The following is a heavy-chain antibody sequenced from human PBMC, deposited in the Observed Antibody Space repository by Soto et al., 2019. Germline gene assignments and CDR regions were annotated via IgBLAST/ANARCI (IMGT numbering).Heavy chain of an antibody. J-gene: IGHJ4*02. CDR2: IKEDGSQK. Sequence: EVQLVESGGGLVQPGGSLRLSCAASGFTFSRHWMTWVRQAPGKGLEYVANIKEDGSQKYYVDSVKGRFTISRDNAKNSVNLQMNSLRAEDTALYYCARDTYGDYGQVLDYWGQGTLVTVSS. V-gene: IGHV3-7*01. CDR1: GFTFSRHW. D-gene: IGHD4-17*01. CDR3: ARDTYGDYGQVLDY.